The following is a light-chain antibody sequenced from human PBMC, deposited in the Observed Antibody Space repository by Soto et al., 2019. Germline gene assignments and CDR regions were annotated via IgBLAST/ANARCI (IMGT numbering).Light chain of an antibody. J-gene: IGKJ1*01. V-gene: IGKV1-39*01. Sequence: DIQMTQSPSSLSASVGDRVTITCRASQIISSYFNWYQQKPGKPPKLLIYGTSSLQGGVPSRFSGSGSGADFTLTISSLQPEDFETYYCQQSYSTPWTFGQGTKVEIK. CDR3: QQSYSTPWT. CDR2: GTS. CDR1: QIISSY.